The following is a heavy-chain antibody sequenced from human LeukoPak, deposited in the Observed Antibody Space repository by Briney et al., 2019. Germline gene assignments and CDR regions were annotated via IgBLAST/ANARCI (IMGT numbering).Heavy chain of an antibody. J-gene: IGHJ3*02. CDR1: GGSISSYY. CDR2: IYTSRST. V-gene: IGHV4-4*07. Sequence: SETLSLTCTVSGGSISSYYWSWIRQPAGKGLEWIGRIYTSRSTNYNPSLKSRVTMSVDTSKNQFSLKLSSVTAADTAVYYCARGLRYFDWPGAFDIWGQGTMVTVSS. D-gene: IGHD3-9*01. CDR3: ARGLRYFDWPGAFDI.